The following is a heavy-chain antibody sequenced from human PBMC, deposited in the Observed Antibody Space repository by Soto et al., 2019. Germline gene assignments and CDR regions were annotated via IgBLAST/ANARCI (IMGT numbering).Heavy chain of an antibody. CDR1: GGSFSGYY. Sequence: QVQLQQWGAGLLKPSETLSLTCAVYGGSFSGYYWSWIRQPPGKGLEWIGEINHSGSTNYNPSLKGRVTISVDTAKNQFSLKLGSVTGADTAVYYCARPFWEAAAGTDWFDPWGQGTLVTVSS. V-gene: IGHV4-34*01. J-gene: IGHJ5*02. D-gene: IGHD6-13*01. CDR3: ARPFWEAAAGTDWFDP. CDR2: INHSGST.